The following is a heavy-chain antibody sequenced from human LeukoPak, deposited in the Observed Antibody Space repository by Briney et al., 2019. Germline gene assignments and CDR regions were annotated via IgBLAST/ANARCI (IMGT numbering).Heavy chain of an antibody. CDR2: ISAHKGDT. D-gene: IGHD2-15*01. CDR1: GYTFTTYG. V-gene: IGHV1-18*01. CDR3: ARADIIVVAGATPVGSGFEY. Sequence: GASLKVSCKTSGYTFTTYGISWLRQAPGQGLEWMGWISAHKGDTEHAQKFQGRVTMTRDTSTSTAYMELQSLTSDDTAVYYCARADIIVVAGATPVGSGFEYWGQGALITV. J-gene: IGHJ4*02.